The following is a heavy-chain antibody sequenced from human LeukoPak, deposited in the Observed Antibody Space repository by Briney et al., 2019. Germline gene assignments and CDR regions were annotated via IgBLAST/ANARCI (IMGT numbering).Heavy chain of an antibody. CDR3: ARAVGAPVFDY. D-gene: IGHD1-26*01. Sequence: PGGSLRLSCAASGFTVSSNYMSWVRQAPGKGLEWVSVIYSGGSTYYADSVKGRFTISRDNSKNTLYLQMNSLRAEDTAVYYCARAVGAPVFDYWGQGTLVTVSS. V-gene: IGHV3-66*01. CDR1: GFTVSSNY. CDR2: IYSGGST. J-gene: IGHJ4*02.